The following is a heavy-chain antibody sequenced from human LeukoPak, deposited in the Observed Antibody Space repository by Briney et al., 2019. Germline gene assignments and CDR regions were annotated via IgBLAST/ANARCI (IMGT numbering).Heavy chain of an antibody. CDR2: ISSRSITL. CDR3: AREVYDSGSYYFDY. CDR1: GFTFSTYS. Sequence: GGSLRLSCAASGFTFSTYSMNWVRQAPGKGLEWVSYISSRSITLYYADSVKGRFTISRDNAKNSLYLQMNSLRDEDTAVYYCAREVYDSGSYYFDYWGQGTLVTVSS. J-gene: IGHJ4*02. D-gene: IGHD3-10*01. V-gene: IGHV3-48*02.